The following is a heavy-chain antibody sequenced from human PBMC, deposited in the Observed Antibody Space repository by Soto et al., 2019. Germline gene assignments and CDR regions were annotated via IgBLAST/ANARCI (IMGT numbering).Heavy chain of an antibody. CDR1: GGTFSTFA. J-gene: IGHJ5*02. D-gene: IGHD1-20*01. CDR3: AREPSKGDNWRYVGWFDP. CDR2: LIPVFAKA. V-gene: IGHV1-69*06. Sequence: QVQLMQSGAEVKKSWSSVKVSCKASGGTFSTFAVTSVRKAPGHGLEWMGGLIPVFAKATYARNFQGRHTITADRSTTTDFMELSGMSSEDTAVDYCAREPSKGDNWRYVGWFDPWGQGTLVTVSS.